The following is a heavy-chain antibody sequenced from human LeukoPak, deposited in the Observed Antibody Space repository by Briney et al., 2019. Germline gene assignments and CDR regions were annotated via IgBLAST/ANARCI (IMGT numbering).Heavy chain of an antibody. CDR3: ARDSCFDY. J-gene: IGHJ4*02. V-gene: IGHV3-7*04. CDR1: GFTFSRFW. CDR2: IKQDGSEK. Sequence: TGGSLRLSCAASGFTFSRFWMNWVRQAPGKGLEWVATIKQDGSEKYYVDSVEDRFTVSKDNAKNSLHLQLNSLGAEDTAVYYCARDSCFDYWGQGTLVTVSS.